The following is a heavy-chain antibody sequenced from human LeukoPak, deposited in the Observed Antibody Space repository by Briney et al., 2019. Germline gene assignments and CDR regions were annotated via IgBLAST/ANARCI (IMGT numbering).Heavy chain of an antibody. CDR1: GFTFSSYA. CDR3: AKDEAIYCGGDRCY. Sequence: GSLRLSCAASGFTFSSYAMSWVRQAPGKGLEWVSAISGSGGSTYYADSVKGRFTISRDNSKNTLYLQMNSLRAEDTAVYYCAKDEAIYCGGDRCYWGQGTLVTVSS. V-gene: IGHV3-23*01. CDR2: ISGSGGST. J-gene: IGHJ4*02. D-gene: IGHD2-21*01.